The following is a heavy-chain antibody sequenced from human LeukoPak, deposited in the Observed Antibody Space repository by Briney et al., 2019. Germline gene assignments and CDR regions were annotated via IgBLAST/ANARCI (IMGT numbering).Heavy chain of an antibody. V-gene: IGHV3-48*02. D-gene: IGHD2-15*01. CDR1: GFTLSSYW. CDR3: AREGFYGGVVLRY. J-gene: IGHJ4*02. Sequence: GGSLRLSCVASGFTLSSYWMSWVRQAPGKGLEWVSYISSSSSTIYYADSVKGRFTISRDNAKNSLYLQMNSLRDEDTAVYYCAREGFYGGVVLRYWGQGTLVTVSS. CDR2: ISSSSSTI.